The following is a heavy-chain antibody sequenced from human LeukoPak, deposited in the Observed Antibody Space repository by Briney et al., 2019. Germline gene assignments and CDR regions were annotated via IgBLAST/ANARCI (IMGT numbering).Heavy chain of an antibody. CDR1: GGSISSGGYY. Sequence: SETQSLTCTVSGGSISSGGYYWSWIRQHPGKGLEWIGYIYYSGSTYYNPSLKSRVTISVDTSKNQFSLKLNSVTAADTAVYYCARHGAVVVPAAMGWYFDYWGQGTLVTVSS. CDR2: IYYSGST. V-gene: IGHV4-31*03. CDR3: ARHGAVVVPAAMGWYFDY. J-gene: IGHJ4*02. D-gene: IGHD2-2*01.